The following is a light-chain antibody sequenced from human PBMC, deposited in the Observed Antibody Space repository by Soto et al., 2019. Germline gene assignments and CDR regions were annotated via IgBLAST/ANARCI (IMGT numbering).Light chain of an antibody. CDR3: MLCVATGVWV. Sequence: QTVVTQEASLSVSPGGTVTLTCGLNSGSVSTSPYPSWYQQTPGQPPRTLILNIESRPSGVPERFSGTIIGRRAALTITGAQSEDESDYYCMLCVATGVWVFGGGTKLTVL. V-gene: IGLV8-61*01. CDR1: SGSVSTSPY. J-gene: IGLJ3*02. CDR2: NIE.